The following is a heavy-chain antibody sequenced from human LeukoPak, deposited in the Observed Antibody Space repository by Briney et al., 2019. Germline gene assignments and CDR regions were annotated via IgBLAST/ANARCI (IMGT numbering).Heavy chain of an antibody. D-gene: IGHD3-10*01. V-gene: IGHV3-23*01. CDR3: AKGTMVRGVIITPFDY. CDR2: ISGSGGST. Sequence: PGGSLRLSCAASGFTFSSYAMSWVRQAPGKGLEWVSAISGSGGSTYYADSVKGRFTISRDNSKNTLYLQMNSVRAEDTAVYYCAKGTMVRGVIITPFDYWGQGTLVTVSS. CDR1: GFTFSSYA. J-gene: IGHJ4*02.